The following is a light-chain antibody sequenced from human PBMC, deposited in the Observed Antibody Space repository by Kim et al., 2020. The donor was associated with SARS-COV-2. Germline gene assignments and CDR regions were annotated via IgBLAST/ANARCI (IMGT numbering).Light chain of an antibody. J-gene: IGKJ4*01. CDR3: QQRSNWPPRLT. Sequence: PGERATLSCRASQSVSSYLAWYQQKPGQAPRLLIYDASNRATGIPARFSGSGSGTDFTLTISSLEPEDFAVYHCQQRSNWPPRLTFGGGTKLEI. CDR1: QSVSSY. V-gene: IGKV3-11*01. CDR2: DAS.